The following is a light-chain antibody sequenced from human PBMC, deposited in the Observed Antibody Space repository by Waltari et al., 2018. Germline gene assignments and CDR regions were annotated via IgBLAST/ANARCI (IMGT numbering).Light chain of an antibody. Sequence: QSVLTQPPSASGTPGRRVTISCCGTISNLGINAVHWYQQFPGSAPKLLIFSTTQRPSGVPDRFSASKSGTSASLAINGLQAADEADYYCGAWDDGVKEWVFGGGTKLTVL. J-gene: IGLJ3*02. CDR1: ISNLGINA. V-gene: IGLV1-44*01. CDR2: STT. CDR3: GAWDDGVKEWV.